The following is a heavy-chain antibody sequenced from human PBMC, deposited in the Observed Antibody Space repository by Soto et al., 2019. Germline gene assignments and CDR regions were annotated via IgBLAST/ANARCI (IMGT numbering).Heavy chain of an antibody. CDR1: GFTFSSYA. Sequence: QVPLVESGGGVVQPGRSLRLSCAASGFTFSSYAMHWVRQAPGKGLEWVAVISYDGSNKYYADSVKGRFTISRDNXXNTLYLQMNSLRAEDTAVYYCARELGYYDFWSGYYWGQGTLVTVSS. V-gene: IGHV3-30-3*01. J-gene: IGHJ4*02. CDR2: ISYDGSNK. D-gene: IGHD3-3*01. CDR3: ARELGYYDFWSGYY.